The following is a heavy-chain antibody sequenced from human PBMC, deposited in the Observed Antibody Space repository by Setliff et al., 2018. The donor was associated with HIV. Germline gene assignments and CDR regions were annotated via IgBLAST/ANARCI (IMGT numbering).Heavy chain of an antibody. CDR2: IHHSGTA. V-gene: IGHV4-39*01. J-gene: IGHJ5*02. D-gene: IGHD3-22*01. CDR3: ASRVYYYDESAILREEGFVP. Sequence: SETLSLTCTVSGGSITRTPYYWGWIRQPPGKGLEWIGSIHHSGTAYDNPSLKSRVTISVDTSKNQFSLKLTSVTAADTAMYYCASRVYYYDESAILREEGFVPWGQGTLVTVSS. CDR1: GGSITRTPYY.